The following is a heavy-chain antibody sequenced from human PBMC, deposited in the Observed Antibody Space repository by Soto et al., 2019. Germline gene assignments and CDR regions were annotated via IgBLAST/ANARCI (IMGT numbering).Heavy chain of an antibody. Sequence: GGSLRLSCAASGFTFSSYGMHWVRQAPGKGLEWVAVISYDGSNKYYADSVKGRFTISRDNSKNTLYLQMNSLRAEDTAVYYCAKDDTADGTYYYYYGMDVWGQGTTVTVSS. J-gene: IGHJ6*02. CDR1: GFTFSSYG. CDR3: AKDDTADGTYYYYYGMDV. D-gene: IGHD6-13*01. CDR2: ISYDGSNK. V-gene: IGHV3-30*18.